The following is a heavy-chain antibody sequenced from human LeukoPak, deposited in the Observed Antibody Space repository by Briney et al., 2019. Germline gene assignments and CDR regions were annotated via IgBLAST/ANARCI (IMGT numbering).Heavy chain of an antibody. Sequence: SETLSLTCTVSGGSIGSGGYYWSWIRQHPGKGLEWIGYIYYSGSTYYNPSLKSRVTISVDTSKNQFSLKLSSVTAADTAVYYCARELDYYDSSGSDAFDIWGQGTMVTVSS. CDR2: IYYSGST. CDR1: GGSIGSGGYY. D-gene: IGHD3-22*01. CDR3: ARELDYYDSSGSDAFDI. V-gene: IGHV4-31*03. J-gene: IGHJ3*02.